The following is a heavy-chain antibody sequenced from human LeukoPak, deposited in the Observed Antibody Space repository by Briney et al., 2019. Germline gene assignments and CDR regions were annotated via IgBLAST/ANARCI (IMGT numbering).Heavy chain of an antibody. CDR1: GFSFSNFW. V-gene: IGHV3-7*01. Sequence: GESLRLTCAASGFSFSNFWMSWVRQAPGKGLEWVANIKPDGSATNYVDSVKGRFTISRDNAKNSLDLQMNSLRAEDTAVYYCARGGGSSSWGQGTLVTVSS. J-gene: IGHJ5*02. CDR3: ARGGGSSS. CDR2: IKPDGSAT. D-gene: IGHD6-6*01.